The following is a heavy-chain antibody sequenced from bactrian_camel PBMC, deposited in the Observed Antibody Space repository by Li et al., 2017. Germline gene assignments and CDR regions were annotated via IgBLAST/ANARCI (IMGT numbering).Heavy chain of an antibody. CDR3: AAELYGGSWDRFEAHEYSY. CDR1: GYTYRTYC. CDR2: LDVDGST. V-gene: IGHV3S53*01. D-gene: IGHD6*01. J-gene: IGHJ4*01. Sequence: GGGSVQAGGSLRLSCEASGYTYRTYCMGWFRQAPGKEREAVAVLDVDGSTIYADSVKGRFTISKDNAKRILYLQMNSLKPEDTAMYYCAAELYGGSWDRFEAHEYSYWGQGTQVTVS.